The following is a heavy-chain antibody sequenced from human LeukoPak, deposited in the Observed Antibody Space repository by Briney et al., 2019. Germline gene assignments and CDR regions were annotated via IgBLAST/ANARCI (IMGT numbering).Heavy chain of an antibody. Sequence: XXTLSLTRPVXXGSLSSYYWSWVRQPPGKGLEWIGNIYFSGSTNYNPSLKSRVTISLDTSKNQFSLRLSSVTAADTAVYYCARGDIRNVMIRGVSYGMDVWGQGTTVTVSS. D-gene: IGHD3-10*01. CDR2: IYFSGST. CDR3: ARGDIRNVMIRGVSYGMDV. J-gene: IGHJ6*02. CDR1: XGSLSSYY. V-gene: IGHV4-59*01.